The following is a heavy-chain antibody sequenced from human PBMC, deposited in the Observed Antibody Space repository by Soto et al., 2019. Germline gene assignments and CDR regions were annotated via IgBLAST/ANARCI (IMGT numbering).Heavy chain of an antibody. CDR2: INSDGSST. Sequence: EVQLVESGGGLVQPGGSLRLSCAASGFTFSSYWMHWVRQAPGKGLVWVSRINSDGSSTSYADSVKGRLTISRDNAKNTLYLQMNSLRAEDTAVYYCARGGYSSSWYGYFQHWGQGTLVTVSS. CDR1: GFTFSSYW. J-gene: IGHJ1*01. V-gene: IGHV3-74*01. D-gene: IGHD6-13*01. CDR3: ARGGYSSSWYGYFQH.